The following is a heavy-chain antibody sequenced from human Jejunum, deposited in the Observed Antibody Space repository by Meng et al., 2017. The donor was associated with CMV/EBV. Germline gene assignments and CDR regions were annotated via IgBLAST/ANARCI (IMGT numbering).Heavy chain of an antibody. J-gene: IGHJ4*02. Sequence: GDSKIRRANYWGWIRQSPAKGLEWIGSIYYSGSTNYKSYLRSRVTISVDTSKKQFSLKLKFVTAADTAVYYCARVSSIWSAFDYWGQGRLVTVSS. CDR3: ARVSSIWSAFDY. V-gene: IGHV4-39*07. D-gene: IGHD6-13*01. CDR1: GDSKIRRANY. CDR2: IYYSGST.